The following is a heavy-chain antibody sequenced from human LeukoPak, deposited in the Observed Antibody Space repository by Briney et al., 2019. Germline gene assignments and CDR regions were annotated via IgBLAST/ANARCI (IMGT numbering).Heavy chain of an antibody. Sequence: GGSLRLSCAASGFTFSSYWMSWVRQAPGKGREGVANIKQDGSEKYYVDSVKGRFTISRDNAKNSLYLQMNSLRAEGTAVYYCRGSGSYYKWDYFDYWGQGTLVTVSS. J-gene: IGHJ4*02. CDR2: IKQDGSEK. V-gene: IGHV3-7*01. D-gene: IGHD3-10*01. CDR3: RGSGSYYKWDYFDY. CDR1: GFTFSSYW.